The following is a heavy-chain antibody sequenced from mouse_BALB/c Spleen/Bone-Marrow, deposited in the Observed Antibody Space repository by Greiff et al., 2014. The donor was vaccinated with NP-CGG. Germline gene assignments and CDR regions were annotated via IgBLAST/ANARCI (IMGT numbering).Heavy chain of an antibody. D-gene: IGHD2-3*01. Sequence: LVESGPELVKPGASVKISYKASGYSFTGYFMNWVKQSHGKSLEWIGRINPYNGDTFYNQKFKGKATLTVDKSSSTAHMELLSLTSEDSAVYYCGGQDGYYGGFAYWGQGTLVTVSA. CDR3: GGQDGYYGGFAY. CDR1: GYSFTGYF. CDR2: INPYNGDT. J-gene: IGHJ3*01. V-gene: IGHV1-37*01.